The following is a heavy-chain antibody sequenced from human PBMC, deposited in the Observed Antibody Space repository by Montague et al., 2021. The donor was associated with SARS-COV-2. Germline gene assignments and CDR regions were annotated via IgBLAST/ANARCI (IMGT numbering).Heavy chain of an antibody. D-gene: IGHD3-10*01. CDR2: INQSGRT. CDR1: GGFISGYY. V-gene: IGHV4-34*01. CDR3: ARRGSSVWGVTVSAELDY. J-gene: IGHJ4*02. Sequence: SETLSLTCAVYGGFISGYYWSWIRQPPEKGLEWIGEINQSGRTNNNPSLKSRVIISVDTSKNQFSLKLSSVTAADTAVYYCARRGSSVWGVTVSAELDYWGQGILVIVSS.